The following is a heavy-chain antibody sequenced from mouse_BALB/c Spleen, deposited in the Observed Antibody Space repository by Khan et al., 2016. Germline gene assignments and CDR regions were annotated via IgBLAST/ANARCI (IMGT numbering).Heavy chain of an antibody. D-gene: IGHD1-1*01. CDR2: VNPNNGGT. CDR3: LRDAMDY. CDR1: GYSFTGYH. V-gene: IGHV1-18*01. J-gene: IGHJ4*01. Sequence: VQLQQSGPDLVKPGASVKISCKAAGYSFTGYHIYWVKQSHGKSLEWIGRVNPNNGGTSYNQKFKGKAVLTIDKSSTTAYMELRSLTSDDSAVSYCLRDAMDYWGQGTSVTVSS.